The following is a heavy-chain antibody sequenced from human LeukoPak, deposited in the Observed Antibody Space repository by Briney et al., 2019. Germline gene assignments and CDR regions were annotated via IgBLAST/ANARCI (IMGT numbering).Heavy chain of an antibody. CDR1: GFTFSGYA. D-gene: IGHD6-6*01. CDR3: AKGEQLVRSYYFDY. Sequence: PGGSLRLSCAASGFTFSGYAMSWVRQAPGKGLEWVAVISYDGSNKYYADSVKGRFTISRDNSKNTLYLQMNSLRAEDTAVYYCAKGEQLVRSYYFDYWGQGTLVTVSS. CDR2: ISYDGSNK. J-gene: IGHJ4*02. V-gene: IGHV3-30*18.